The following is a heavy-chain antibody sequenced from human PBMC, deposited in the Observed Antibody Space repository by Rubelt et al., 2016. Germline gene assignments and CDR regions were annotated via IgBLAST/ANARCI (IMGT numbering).Heavy chain of an antibody. CDR3: ARGAATPLDY. Sequence: QLQLQESGPGLVKPSETLSLTCTVSGGSISSSNYHWGWIRQSPGKGLEWIGSIYYGGSTSYNPSLKSRITTSVDTSKNQFPLQLNSVTPEDTAVYYCARGAATPLDYWGQGTLVTVSS. V-gene: IGHV4-39*02. CDR1: GGSISSSNYH. J-gene: IGHJ4*02. D-gene: IGHD2-15*01. CDR2: IYYGGST.